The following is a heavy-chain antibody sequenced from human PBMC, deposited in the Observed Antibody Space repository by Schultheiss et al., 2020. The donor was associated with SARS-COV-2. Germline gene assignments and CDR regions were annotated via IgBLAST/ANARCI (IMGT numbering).Heavy chain of an antibody. V-gene: IGHV1-69*02. CDR1: GYTLSVNH. CDR3: RSYSGSYGAFDI. Sequence: SVKVSCKASGYTLSVNHIHWVRQAPGQGLEWMGRIIPILGIANYAQKFQGRVTITADKSTSTAYMELSSLRSDDTAVYYCRSYSGSYGAFDIWGQGTTVTVSS. J-gene: IGHJ3*02. D-gene: IGHD1-26*01. CDR2: IIPILGIA.